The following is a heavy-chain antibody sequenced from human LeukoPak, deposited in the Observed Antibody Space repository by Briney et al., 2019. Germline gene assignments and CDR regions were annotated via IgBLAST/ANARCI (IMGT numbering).Heavy chain of an antibody. Sequence: GGSLRLSCAASGFTFSSYAMSWVRQAPGKGLEWVANIKGDGSQKYYVDSVKGRFTISRDNARNSLYLQMDSLRAEDTAVYYCVSRLVPGLRWGQGTLVTVSS. CDR1: GFTFSSYA. CDR3: VSRLVPGLR. CDR2: IKGDGSQK. J-gene: IGHJ4*02. D-gene: IGHD4-11*01. V-gene: IGHV3-7*01.